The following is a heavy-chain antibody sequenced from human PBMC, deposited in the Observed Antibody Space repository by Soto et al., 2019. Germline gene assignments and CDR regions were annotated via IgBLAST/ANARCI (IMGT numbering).Heavy chain of an antibody. D-gene: IGHD6-19*01. CDR1: GFTFDDYA. Sequence: EVQLVESGGGLVQPGRSLRLSCAASGFTFDDYAMHWVRQAPGKGLEWVSGISWNCGTIGYADSVRGRFTISRDNAKNSLYLQMNSLRAEDTALYYCAKGQGIAVAGPVDHWGQGTLVTVSS. V-gene: IGHV3-9*01. CDR3: AKGQGIAVAGPVDH. J-gene: IGHJ4*02. CDR2: ISWNCGTI.